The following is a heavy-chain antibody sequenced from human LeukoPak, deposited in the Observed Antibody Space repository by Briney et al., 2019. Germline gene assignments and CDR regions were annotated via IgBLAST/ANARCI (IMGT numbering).Heavy chain of an antibody. CDR1: GFTFRNYW. Sequence: GGSLRLSCVASGFTFRNYWIYWVRQAPGKGLVYVARVNNDGGGTTYTDSVKGRFTISRDNAKNGAFPQMNSLRAEDTAMYYCARGGPDHAFDIWGQGTMVTVSS. J-gene: IGHJ3*02. CDR2: VNNDGGGT. CDR3: ARGGPDHAFDI. V-gene: IGHV3-74*01. D-gene: IGHD1-14*01.